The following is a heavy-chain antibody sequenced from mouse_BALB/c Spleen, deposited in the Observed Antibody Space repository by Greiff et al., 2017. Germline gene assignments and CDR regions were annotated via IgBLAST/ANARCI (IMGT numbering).Heavy chain of an antibody. CDR2: IWGGGST. Sequence: QVQLKESGPDLVAPSQSLSITCTVSGFSLTSYGVHWVRQPPGKGLEWLGVIWGGGSTYYNSALKSRLSISKDNSKSQVFLKMNSLQTDDTAMYYCALNYYGSREFAYWGQGTLVTVSA. D-gene: IGHD1-1*01. V-gene: IGHV2-6-2*01. CDR3: ALNYYGSREFAY. CDR1: GFSLTSYG. J-gene: IGHJ3*01.